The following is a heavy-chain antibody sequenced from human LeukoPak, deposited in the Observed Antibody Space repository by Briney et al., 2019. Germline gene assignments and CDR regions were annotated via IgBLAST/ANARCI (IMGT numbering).Heavy chain of an antibody. CDR3: ARQIAYYYDSSGYYTTDY. D-gene: IGHD3-22*01. J-gene: IGHJ4*02. CDR1: GFTFSSYG. Sequence: GRSLRLSCAASGFTFSSYGMHWVRQAPGKGLEWVAIIYDDGSDKYYADSVKGRFTISRDNSKDTLYLQMNSLRAEDTAVYYCARQIAYYYDSSGYYTTDYWGQGTLVTV. V-gene: IGHV3-33*01. CDR2: IYDDGSDK.